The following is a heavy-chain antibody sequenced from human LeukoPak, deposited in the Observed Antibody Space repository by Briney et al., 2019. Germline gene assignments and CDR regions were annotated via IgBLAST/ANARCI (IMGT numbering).Heavy chain of an antibody. J-gene: IGHJ4*02. CDR1: GGSISSYY. CDR3: ARAPPMVRSYYFDY. Sequence: SETLPLTCTVSGGSISSYYWSWIRQPPGKGLEWTGYIYYSGSTNYNPSLKSRVTISVDTSKNQFSLKLSSVTAADTAVYYCARAPPMVRSYYFDYWGQGTLVTVSS. CDR2: IYYSGST. D-gene: IGHD3-10*01. V-gene: IGHV4-59*01.